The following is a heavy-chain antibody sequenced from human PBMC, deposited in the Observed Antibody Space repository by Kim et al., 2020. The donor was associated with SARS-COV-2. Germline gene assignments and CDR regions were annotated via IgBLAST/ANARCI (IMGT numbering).Heavy chain of an antibody. V-gene: IGHV4-38-2*02. CDR2: IYHSGST. Sequence: SETLSLTCTVSGYSISSGYYWGWIRQPPWKGLEWIGSIYHSGSTYYNPSLKSRVTISVDTSKNQFSLKLSSVTAADTAVYYCASLEDYCSGGSCHPRNLPVDYWGQGTLVTVSS. CDR1: GYSISSGYY. D-gene: IGHD2-15*01. J-gene: IGHJ4*02. CDR3: ASLEDYCSGGSCHPRNLPVDY.